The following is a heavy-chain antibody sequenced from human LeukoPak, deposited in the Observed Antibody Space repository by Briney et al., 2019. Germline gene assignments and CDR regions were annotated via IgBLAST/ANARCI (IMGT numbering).Heavy chain of an antibody. CDR3: ARDLNWNDAY. J-gene: IGHJ4*02. D-gene: IGHD1-1*01. CDR1: GGSISSSSYY. CDR2: IYYSGST. V-gene: IGHV4-39*07. Sequence: PSETPSLTCTVSGGSISSSSYYWGWIRQPPGKGLEWIGSIYYSGSTYYNPSLKSRVTISVDTSKNQFSLKLSSVTAADTAVYYCARDLNWNDAYWGQGTLVTVSS.